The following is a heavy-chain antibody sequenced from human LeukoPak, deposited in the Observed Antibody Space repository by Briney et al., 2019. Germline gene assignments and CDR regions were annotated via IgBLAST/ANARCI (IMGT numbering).Heavy chain of an antibody. J-gene: IGHJ4*02. CDR1: GGSISSYY. V-gene: IGHV4-59*01. CDR2: IYYSGST. D-gene: IGHD3-10*01. Sequence: PSETLPLTCTVPGGSISSYYWSWIRQPPGKGLEWIGYIYYSGSTNYNPSLKSRVTISVDTSKNQFSLKLSSVTAADTAVYYCARDLYYGSGSYYGPLGYWGQGTLVTVSS. CDR3: ARDLYYGSGSYYGPLGY.